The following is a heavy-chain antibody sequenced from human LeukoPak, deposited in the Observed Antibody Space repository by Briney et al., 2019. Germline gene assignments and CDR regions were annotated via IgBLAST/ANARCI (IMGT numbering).Heavy chain of an antibody. V-gene: IGHV3-30*03. D-gene: IGHD2-2*01. CDR3: ARVKGRQISSAIDV. CDR1: GFTFSSYG. CDR2: ISYDGSNK. J-gene: IGHJ6*02. Sequence: GGSLRLSCAASGFTFSSYGMHWVRQAPGKGLEWVAVISYDGSNKYYADSVKGRFTISRDNSKNTLDLQIHSLRAEDTAVYYCARVKGRQISSAIDVWGQGTTVTVSS.